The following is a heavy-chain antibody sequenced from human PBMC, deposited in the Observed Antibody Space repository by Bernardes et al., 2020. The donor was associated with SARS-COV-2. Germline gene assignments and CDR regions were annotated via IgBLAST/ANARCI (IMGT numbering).Heavy chain of an antibody. CDR1: GYTFTGYY. V-gene: IGHV1-2*02. Sequence: ASVKVSCKASGYTFTGYYMHWVRQDPGQGLEWMGWINPNSGGTNYAQKFQGRVTMTRDTSISTAYMELSRLRSDDTAVYYCALPPTNYDRYGMDVWGQGTTVTVSS. CDR3: ALPPTNYDRYGMDV. D-gene: IGHD3-22*01. J-gene: IGHJ6*02. CDR2: INPNSGGT.